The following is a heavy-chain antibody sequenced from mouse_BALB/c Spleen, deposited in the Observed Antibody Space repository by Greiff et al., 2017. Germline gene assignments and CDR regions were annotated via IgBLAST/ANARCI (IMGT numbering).Heavy chain of an antibody. CDR3: ASRGYGDSFDY. V-gene: IGHV1-7*01. D-gene: IGHD1-2*01. Sequence: QVQLQQSGAELAKPGASVKMSCKASGYTFTSYWMHWVKQRPGQGLEWIGYINPSTGYTEYNQKFKDKATLTADKSSSTAYMQLSSLTSEDSAVYYCASRGYGDSFDYWGQGTTLTVSS. CDR1: GYTFTSYW. J-gene: IGHJ2*01. CDR2: INPSTGYT.